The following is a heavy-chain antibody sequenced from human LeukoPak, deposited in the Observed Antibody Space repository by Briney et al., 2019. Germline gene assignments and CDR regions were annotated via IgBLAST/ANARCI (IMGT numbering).Heavy chain of an antibody. CDR3: ARGGYEGPAYYYGMDV. V-gene: IGHV1-69*04. CDR1: GGTFSSYA. J-gene: IGHJ6*02. Sequence: SVKVSCKASGGTFSSYAISWVRQAPGQGLEWMGRIIPILGIANYAQKFQGRVTFTADKSTSTAYMELSSLRSEDTAVYYCARGGYEGPAYYYGMDVWGQGTTVTVSS. D-gene: IGHD5-12*01. CDR2: IIPILGIA.